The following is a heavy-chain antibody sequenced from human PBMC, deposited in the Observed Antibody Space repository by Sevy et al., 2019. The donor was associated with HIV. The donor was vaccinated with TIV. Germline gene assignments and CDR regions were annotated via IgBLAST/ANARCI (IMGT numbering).Heavy chain of an antibody. J-gene: IGHJ4*02. CDR2: MNPNSGNT. CDR1: GYTFTSYD. Sequence: ASVKVSCKASGYTFTSYDINWVRQATGQGLEWMGWMNPNSGNTGYAQKFQGRVTMTRNTSISTAYMELSSLRSEDTAVYYCARGRSRVCSSTSCYGFWGQGTLVTVSS. CDR3: ARGRSRVCSSTSCYGF. D-gene: IGHD2-2*01. V-gene: IGHV1-8*01.